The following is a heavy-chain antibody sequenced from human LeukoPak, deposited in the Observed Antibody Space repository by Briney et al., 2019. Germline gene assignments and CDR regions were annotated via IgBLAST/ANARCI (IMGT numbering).Heavy chain of an antibody. Sequence: GGSLRLSCEASGFTFNGHWMHWVRQAPGKGLVWVSRINSDGSSTSYADSVKGRFTISRDNAKNTLYLQMNSLRVEDTAVYYCAREWSGFGELPDYWGQGTLVTVSS. D-gene: IGHD3-10*01. V-gene: IGHV3-74*01. CDR2: INSDGSST. J-gene: IGHJ4*02. CDR1: GFTFNGHW. CDR3: AREWSGFGELPDY.